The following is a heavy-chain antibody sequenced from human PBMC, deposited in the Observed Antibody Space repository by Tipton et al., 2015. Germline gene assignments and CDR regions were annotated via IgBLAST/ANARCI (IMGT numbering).Heavy chain of an antibody. V-gene: IGHV1-46*01. CDR2: INPDGGST. Sequence: QLVQSGAEVKKPGASVKVSCKASGYTFTNYYMHWVRQAPGQGLEWMGIINPDGGSTSYAQKFQGRVTMTRDTSTSTVYMELSSLRSEDTAVYCCARCHLVGATALGYWGQGTLVTVSS. J-gene: IGHJ4*02. CDR1: GYTFTNYY. D-gene: IGHD1-26*01. CDR3: ARCHLVGATALGY.